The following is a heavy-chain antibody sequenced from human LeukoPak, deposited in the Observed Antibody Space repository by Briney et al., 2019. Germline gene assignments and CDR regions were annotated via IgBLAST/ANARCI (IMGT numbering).Heavy chain of an antibody. V-gene: IGHV3-7*02. D-gene: IGHD3-10*01. CDR2: INQDGSDK. CDR3: AILRGGNY. CDR1: GIXLSSYL. J-gene: IGHJ4*02. Sequence: PGGSLRLSCAASGIXLSSYLMTWVRQAPGKGLEWVANINQDGSDKYYVDSVKGRFTISRDNAQNSLHLQMDSLRTEDTAVYYCAILRGGNYWGQGTLVTVSS.